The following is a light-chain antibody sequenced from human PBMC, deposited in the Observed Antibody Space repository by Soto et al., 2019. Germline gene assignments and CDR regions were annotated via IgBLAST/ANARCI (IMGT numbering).Light chain of an antibody. CDR2: GAS. J-gene: IGKJ1*01. CDR3: QQYDTWLVWT. V-gene: IGKV3-15*01. Sequence: ELVLTQSPATLSVSPGDTATISCRANQSVSSNLAWYQQKPGQAPRLLIYGASTRATAIPARFSGSGSGTEFTLNITSLQSEDIAVYYCQQYDTWLVWTFGQGTKVDIK. CDR1: QSVSSN.